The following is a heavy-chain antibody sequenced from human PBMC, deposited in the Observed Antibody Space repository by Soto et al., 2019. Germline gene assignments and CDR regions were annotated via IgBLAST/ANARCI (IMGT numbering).Heavy chain of an antibody. V-gene: IGHV3-7*01. CDR2: IKQDGSEK. CDR3: ARGGHYYDSSGYLPSYYYYGMDG. D-gene: IGHD3-22*01. Sequence: GGSLRLSCAASGFTFSSYWMSWVRQAPGKGLQWVANIKQDGSEKYYVDSVKGRFTISRDNAKNSLYLQMNSLRAEDTAVYYCARGGHYYDSSGYLPSYYYYGMDGWGQGTTVTVSS. CDR1: GFTFSSYW. J-gene: IGHJ6*02.